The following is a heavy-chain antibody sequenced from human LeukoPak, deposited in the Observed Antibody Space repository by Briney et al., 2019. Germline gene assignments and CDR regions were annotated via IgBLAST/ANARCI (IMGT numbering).Heavy chain of an antibody. D-gene: IGHD2-15*01. V-gene: IGHV4-38-2*02. CDR2: IYHGGTT. CDR1: GYSISSGYY. J-gene: IGHJ4*02. Sequence: SETLSLTCTVSGYSISSGYYCGWIRQPPGGGLEWTGSIYHGGTTYYNPSLKSRVTISVDTSKNQFSLKLTSVTAADTAVYYCARVVAAAYYFDYWGQGTLVTVSS. CDR3: ARVVAAAYYFDY.